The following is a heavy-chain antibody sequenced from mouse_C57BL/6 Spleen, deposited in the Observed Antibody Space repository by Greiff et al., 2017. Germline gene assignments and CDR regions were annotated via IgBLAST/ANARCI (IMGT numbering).Heavy chain of an antibody. CDR1: GYTFTDYN. CDR2: INPNNGGT. J-gene: IGHJ3*01. D-gene: IGHD3-2*02. CDR3: AREGGQLSPFAY. Sequence: DVHLVESGPELVKPGASVKIPCKASGYTFTDYNMDWVKQSHGKSLEWIGDINPNNGGTIYNQKFKGKATLTVDKSSSTAYMELRSLTSEDTAVYYCAREGGQLSPFAYWGQGTLVTVSA. V-gene: IGHV1-18*01.